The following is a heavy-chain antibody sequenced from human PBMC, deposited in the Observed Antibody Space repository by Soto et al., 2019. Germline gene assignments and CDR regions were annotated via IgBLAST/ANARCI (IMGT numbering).Heavy chain of an antibody. Sequence: SETLSLTCTVSGGSIGGYYWSWIRQPPGKGLEWIGYMYNTGSTVYNPSFKSRVTISVDTSKNQFSLKLNSVTAADTAVYYCARAYSSSWYGAFDIWGQGTVVTVSS. CDR1: GGSIGGYY. D-gene: IGHD6-13*01. CDR3: ARAYSSSWYGAFDI. J-gene: IGHJ3*02. CDR2: MYNTGST. V-gene: IGHV4-59*01.